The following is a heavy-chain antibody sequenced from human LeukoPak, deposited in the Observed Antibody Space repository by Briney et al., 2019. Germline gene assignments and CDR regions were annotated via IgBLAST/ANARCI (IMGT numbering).Heavy chain of an antibody. J-gene: IGHJ3*01. CDR2: IRTEENKI. Sequence: GGSLRLSCEASGFTFSDFGLHWVRQAPGKGLEWVAFIRTEENKIYYLASVRGRFTISRDNSKNTLFLQMSNLRHEDTAVYYCARGAGTYYGTDTFDLWGQGTMVTVSS. CDR3: ARGAGTYYGTDTFDL. D-gene: IGHD1-26*01. CDR1: GFTFSDFG. V-gene: IGHV3-30*02.